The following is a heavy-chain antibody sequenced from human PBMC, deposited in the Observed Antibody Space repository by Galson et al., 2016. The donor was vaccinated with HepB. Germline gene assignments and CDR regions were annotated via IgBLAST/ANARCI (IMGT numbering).Heavy chain of an antibody. CDR1: GFTFSTNA. CDR3: ANQHTTGWYSCLTH. CDR2: ISDSGSSP. Sequence: SLRLSCAASGFTFSTNAMNWVRPAPGKGLERVSGISDSGSSPSYADSVKGRFTISRDNSKNTLYLQMNSLRAEDTAIYYCANQHTTGWYSCLTHWGQGTLVTVSS. J-gene: IGHJ4*02. D-gene: IGHD6-19*01. V-gene: IGHV3-23*01.